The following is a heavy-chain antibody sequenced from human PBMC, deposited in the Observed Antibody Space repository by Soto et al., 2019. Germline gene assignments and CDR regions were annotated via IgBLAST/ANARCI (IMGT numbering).Heavy chain of an antibody. Sequence: SETLSLTCTVSGGSISSSSYYWGWIRQPPGKGLEWIGSIYYSGSTYYNPSLKSRVTISVDTSKNQFSLKLSSVTAAETAVYYCARHSSDFWSGYYTRVPRTKPDPFSAQDQLEGLNSGNWFDPWGQGTLVTVSS. D-gene: IGHD3-3*01. J-gene: IGHJ5*02. V-gene: IGHV4-39*01. CDR3: ARHSSDFWSGYYTRVPRTKPDPFSAQDQLEGLNSGNWFDP. CDR2: IYYSGST. CDR1: GGSISSSSYY.